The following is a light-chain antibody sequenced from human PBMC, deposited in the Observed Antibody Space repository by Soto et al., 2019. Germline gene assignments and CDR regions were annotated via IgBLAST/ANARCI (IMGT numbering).Light chain of an antibody. CDR3: MQGTHWPVT. Sequence: VVLTQSPFSVLLSPVKPASISFRFSQSIVSSHGNTFLNWFQQRPGQSPRRLIYQVSNRDSGVPDRFSGSGSGTDFTLKISRVEAEDVGVYYCMQGTHWPVTFGQGTKVDIK. V-gene: IGKV2-30*01. J-gene: IGKJ1*01. CDR2: QVS. CDR1: QSIVSSHGNTF.